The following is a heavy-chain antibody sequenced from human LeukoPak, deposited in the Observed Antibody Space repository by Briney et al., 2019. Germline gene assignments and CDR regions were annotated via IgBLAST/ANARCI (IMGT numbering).Heavy chain of an antibody. D-gene: IGHD2-2*03. CDR1: GGSISSSSYY. CDR2: IYYSGST. J-gene: IGHJ4*02. CDR3: ARGLDIVVVPAAYLDY. V-gene: IGHV4-39*01. Sequence: PSETLSLTCTVSGGSISSSSYYWGWIRQPPGKGLEWIGSIYYSGSTYYNPSLKSRVTISVDTSKNQFSLKLSSVTAADTAVYYCARGLDIVVVPAAYLDYWGQGTLVTVSS.